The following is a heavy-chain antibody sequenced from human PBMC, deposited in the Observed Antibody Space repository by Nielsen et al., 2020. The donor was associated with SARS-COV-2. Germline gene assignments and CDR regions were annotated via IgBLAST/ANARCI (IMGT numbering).Heavy chain of an antibody. CDR1: GFTFSSLW. V-gene: IGHV3-30*18. D-gene: IGHD5-18*01. J-gene: IGHJ4*02. CDR2: ISHDGASR. Sequence: GGSLRLSCAASGFTFSSLWMSWVRQVPGKGLEWVATISHDGASRDYADSAKGRLTISRDNSKSTLYLQMSSLRPEDTAVYYCAKDLSDELHAYSHGVGGYFDYWGQGRLVTVPS. CDR3: AKDLSDELHAYSHGVGGYFDY.